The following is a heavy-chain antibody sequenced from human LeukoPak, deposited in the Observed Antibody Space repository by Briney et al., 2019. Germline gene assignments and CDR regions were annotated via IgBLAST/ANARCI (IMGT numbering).Heavy chain of an antibody. CDR2: IYYTGNT. CDR1: GGSISSGDYY. J-gene: IGHJ4*02. Sequence: PSQTLSLTCTVSGGSISSGDYYWSWIRQPPGKGLEWIGNIYYTGNTKYHPSLKSRVTISLDTSKNQFSLKMNSVTAADTAVYYCARMVGGNSWNFDYWGPGTLVSVSA. CDR3: ARMVGGNSWNFDY. D-gene: IGHD3-10*01. V-gene: IGHV4-30-4*08.